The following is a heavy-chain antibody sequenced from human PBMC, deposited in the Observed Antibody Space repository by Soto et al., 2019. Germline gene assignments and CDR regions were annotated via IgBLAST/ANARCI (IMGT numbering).Heavy chain of an antibody. D-gene: IGHD6-6*01. CDR3: ARDRSSSSLFYYYYYYGMDV. V-gene: IGHV6-1*01. J-gene: IGHJ6*02. CDR2: TYYRSKWYN. Sequence: SQTLSLRCAVAGDSVSSNSAAWNWIRQSPSRGLEWLGRTYYRSKWYNDYAVSVKSRITINPDTSKNQFSLQLNSVTPEDTAVYYCARDRSSSSLFYYYYYYGMDVWGQGTTVTVSS. CDR1: GDSVSSNSAA.